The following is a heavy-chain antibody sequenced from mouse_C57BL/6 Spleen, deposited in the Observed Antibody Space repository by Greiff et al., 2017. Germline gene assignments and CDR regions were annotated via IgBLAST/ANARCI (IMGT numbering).Heavy chain of an antibody. Sequence: EVMLVESGGGLVKPGGSLKLSCAASGFTFSDYGMHWVRQAPGKGLEWVGYISSGSSTIYYADTVKGRFTLSRDNAKYTLFLQMTSLRSEDTAMYCCARGGYYGSSSHYFDYWGQGTTLTVSS. CDR1: GFTFSDYG. CDR3: ARGGYYGSSSHYFDY. D-gene: IGHD1-1*01. V-gene: IGHV5-17*01. CDR2: ISSGSSTI. J-gene: IGHJ2*01.